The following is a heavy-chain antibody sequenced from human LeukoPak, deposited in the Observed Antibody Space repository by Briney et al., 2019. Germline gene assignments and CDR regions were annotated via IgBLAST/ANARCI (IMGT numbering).Heavy chain of an antibody. CDR3: ARGGVTTWFDP. CDR1: GGSISSGGYS. CDR2: IYHSGST. V-gene: IGHV4-30-2*01. D-gene: IGHD4-17*01. J-gene: IGHJ5*02. Sequence: PSETLSLTCDVSGGSISSGGYSWSWIRQPPGKGLEWIGYIYHSGSTYYNPSLKSRVTISVDRSKNQFSLKLSSVTAADTAVYYCARGGVTTWFDPWGQGTLVTVSS.